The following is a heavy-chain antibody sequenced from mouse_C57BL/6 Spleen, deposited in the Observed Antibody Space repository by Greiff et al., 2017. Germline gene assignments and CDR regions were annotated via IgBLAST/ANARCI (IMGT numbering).Heavy chain of an antibody. CDR1: GYTFTDYE. V-gene: IGHV1-15*01. J-gene: IGHJ1*03. CDR3: TRDCGGSYWYFDV. Sequence: VQLQQSGAELVRPGASVTLSCKASGYTFTDYEMHWVKQTPVHGLEWIGAIDPETGGTAYNQKFKGKAILTADKSSSTAYMELRSLTSEDSAVYYCTRDCGGSYWYFDVWGKGTTLTVSS. CDR2: IDPETGGT. D-gene: IGHD1-1*02.